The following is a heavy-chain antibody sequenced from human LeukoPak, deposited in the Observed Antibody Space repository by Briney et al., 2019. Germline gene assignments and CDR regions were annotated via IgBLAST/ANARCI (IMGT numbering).Heavy chain of an antibody. D-gene: IGHD5-12*01. V-gene: IGHV1-46*01. Sequence: ASVKVSCKASGYTFTSYYMHWVRQAPGQGLEWMGIINPSGGSTSYAQKFQGRVTMTRDTSTSTVYMELSSLRSEDTAVYYCARDGRGYSGYDFRYFDYWGQGTLVTVSS. CDR1: GYTFTSYY. CDR2: INPSGGST. J-gene: IGHJ4*02. CDR3: ARDGRGYSGYDFRYFDY.